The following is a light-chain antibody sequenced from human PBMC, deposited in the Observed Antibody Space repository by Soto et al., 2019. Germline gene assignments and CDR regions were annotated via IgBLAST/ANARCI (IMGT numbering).Light chain of an antibody. CDR2: SNN. CDR3: AAWDDSLNVYV. J-gene: IGLJ1*01. V-gene: IGLV1-44*01. CDR1: SSNIGSNT. Sequence: QSVLTQPPSASGTPGQRVTISCSGSSSNIGSNTVNWYQQLPGTAPKLLIYSNNHRRSGVPDRFSGSKSGTSASLANSGLQSEDEADYYCAAWDDSLNVYVFGTGTKLTVL.